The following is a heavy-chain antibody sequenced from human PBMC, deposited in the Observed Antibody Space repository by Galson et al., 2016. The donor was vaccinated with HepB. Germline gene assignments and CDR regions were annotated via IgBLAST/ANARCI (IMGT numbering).Heavy chain of an antibody. V-gene: IGHV3-9*01. CDR2: ISWNSNYI. D-gene: IGHD3-10*01. J-gene: IGHJ4*02. CDR3: TKDIGTYYFGSGSHGIDY. Sequence: SLRLSCAASGFTFDNYAMHWVRQAPGKGLEWVSGISWNSNYIGYADSVKGRFTISRGNAKNSLSLQMNSLRVEDTALYYCTKDIGTYYFGSGSHGIDYWGQGTLVTVSS. CDR1: GFTFDNYA.